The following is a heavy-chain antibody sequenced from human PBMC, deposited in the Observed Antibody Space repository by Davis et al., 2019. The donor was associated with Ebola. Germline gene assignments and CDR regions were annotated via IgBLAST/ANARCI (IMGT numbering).Heavy chain of an antibody. Sequence: PGGSLRLSCAASGFTFSSYWMSWVRQAPGKGLEWVANIKQDGSEKYYVDSVKGRFTISRDNAKNSLYLQMNSLRAEDTAVYYCARMSRSSSPYYYYYGMDVWGQGTTVTVSS. CDR3: ARMSRSSSPYYYYYGMDV. CDR2: IKQDGSEK. V-gene: IGHV3-7*01. J-gene: IGHJ6*02. D-gene: IGHD6-6*01. CDR1: GFTFSSYW.